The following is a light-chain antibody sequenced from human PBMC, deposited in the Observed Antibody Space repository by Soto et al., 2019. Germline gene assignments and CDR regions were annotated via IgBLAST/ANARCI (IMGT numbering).Light chain of an antibody. CDR2: GAS. CDR1: QNVSSN. V-gene: IGKV3-15*01. Sequence: EMEMTQSPAPLSASVGDRATLSCGASQNVSSNLDWYQQRPGQAPKLLIYGASIWATGIPSRFSGSGSGTEFTLTISSLQSEDFAVYYCQQYDNWPYRFGQGINVDIK. CDR3: QQYDNWPYR. J-gene: IGKJ1*01.